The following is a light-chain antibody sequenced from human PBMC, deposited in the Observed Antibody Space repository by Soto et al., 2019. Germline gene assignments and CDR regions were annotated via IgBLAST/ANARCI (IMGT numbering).Light chain of an antibody. V-gene: IGKV1-39*01. CDR1: QSISSY. J-gene: IGKJ1*01. CDR2: AAS. CDR3: QQSYSTPT. Sequence: DIQMTRSPSSLSAYVGDRVTITCRASQSISSYLNWYQQKPGKAPKLLIYAASSLQSGVPSRFSGSGSGTDFTLTISSLQPEDFATYYCQQSYSTPTFGQGTKV.